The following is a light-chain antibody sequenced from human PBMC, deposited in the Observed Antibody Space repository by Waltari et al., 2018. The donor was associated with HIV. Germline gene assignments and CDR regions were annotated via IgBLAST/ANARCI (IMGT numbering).Light chain of an antibody. V-gene: IGKV3-11*01. J-gene: IGKJ1*01. CDR2: DVS. CDR1: QSHSGY. CDR3: QQRRNWPQT. Sequence: EIVLTQSPAPLSLSPGERATLSCRASQSHSGYLAWYQQKPGQAPMLLIYDVSNRATGIPARCSGSGSGTYFTLTGSSLEPEDFAVYYCQQRRNWPQTFGQGTKVEIK.